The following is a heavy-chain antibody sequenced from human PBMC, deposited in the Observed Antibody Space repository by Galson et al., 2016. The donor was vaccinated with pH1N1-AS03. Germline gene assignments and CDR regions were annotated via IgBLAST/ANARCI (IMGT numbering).Heavy chain of an antibody. D-gene: IGHD2-21*01. V-gene: IGHV3-7*03. CDR1: GFSFSTYW. Sequence: SLRLSCAASGFSFSTYWMSWVRQAPGKGPEWVANIHPDGSEKYYGDSVKGRFTISRDNAKNSLDLQMNSLRAEDTAVYYCGREHWGGCEYGGQATLDTVSS. J-gene: IGHJ4*02. CDR2: IHPDGSEK. CDR3: GREHWGGCEY.